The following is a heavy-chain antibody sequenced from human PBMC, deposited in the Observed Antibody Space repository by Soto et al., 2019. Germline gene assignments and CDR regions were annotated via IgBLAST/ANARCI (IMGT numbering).Heavy chain of an antibody. J-gene: IGHJ5*02. CDR2: VAFDGSDK. Sequence: QVQLVESGGGVVQPGRSLRLSCAASGFTFNSYPLHWVRQAPGKGLEWVAGVAFDGSDKYYADSAKGRLTISRDNPKNTIYLQMNSLRAEDTAVYYCARLYADFWSGFPWGQGTLVTVSS. D-gene: IGHD3-3*01. CDR1: GFTFNSYP. CDR3: ARLYADFWSGFP. V-gene: IGHV3-30-3*01.